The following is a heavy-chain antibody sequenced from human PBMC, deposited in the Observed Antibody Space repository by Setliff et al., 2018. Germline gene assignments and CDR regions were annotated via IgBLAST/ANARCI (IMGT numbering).Heavy chain of an antibody. J-gene: IGHJ4*02. CDR3: ARRFSSGNYNNLGY. Sequence: GASVKVSCKASGYTFTSYDINWVRQAPGQGLEWMGWMNPNSGNTGFAQNFQGRVTMTRNTSNSTAYMELSALRSDDTAVYYCARRFSSGNYNNLGYWGQGALVTVSS. CDR1: GYTFTSYD. CDR2: MNPNSGNT. D-gene: IGHD3-10*01. V-gene: IGHV1-8*01.